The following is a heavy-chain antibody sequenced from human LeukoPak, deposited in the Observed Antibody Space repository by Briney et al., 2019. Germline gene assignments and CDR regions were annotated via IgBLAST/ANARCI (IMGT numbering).Heavy chain of an antibody. V-gene: IGHV4-39*07. CDR3: AREVAVAGYWYFDL. CDR1: YY. Sequence: YYWGWIRQPPGKGLEWIGSIYYSGSTYYNPSLKSRVTISVDTSKNQFSLKLSSVTAADTAVYYCAREVAVAGYWYFDLWGRGTLATVSS. D-gene: IGHD6-19*01. CDR2: IYYSGST. J-gene: IGHJ2*01.